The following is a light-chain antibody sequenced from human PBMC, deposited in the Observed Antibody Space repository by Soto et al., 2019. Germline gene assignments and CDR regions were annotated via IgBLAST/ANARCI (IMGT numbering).Light chain of an antibody. V-gene: IGKV3-20*01. CDR1: QSVSSTY. CDR3: QQYGSSPPFT. Sequence: FVLTQSAGTLSLSPGQSATLPCRAIQSVSSTYLIWYQQKPGQAPRLLINGASTRATGVPARFSGWGSGTEFTLTISSLQSEDFTVYYCQQYGSSPPFTFGPGTKVDIK. CDR2: GAS. J-gene: IGKJ3*01.